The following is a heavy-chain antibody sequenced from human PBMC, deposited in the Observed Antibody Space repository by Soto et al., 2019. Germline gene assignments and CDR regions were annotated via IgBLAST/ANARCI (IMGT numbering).Heavy chain of an antibody. CDR2: VSPGDSDT. J-gene: IGHJ6*02. D-gene: IGHD1-26*01. CDR3: STASPGVGGTPYHQKYGLDV. V-gene: IGHV5-51*01. CDR1: GYSFTNYW. Sequence: GESLKISCKGSGYSFTNYWIAWVRQMPGKGLEWLGTVSPGDSDTRYSPSFQGPVTISADKSTRIAYLQWSSLKSSDTAMYYCSTASPGVGGTPYHQKYGLDVWGQGTTVTVSS.